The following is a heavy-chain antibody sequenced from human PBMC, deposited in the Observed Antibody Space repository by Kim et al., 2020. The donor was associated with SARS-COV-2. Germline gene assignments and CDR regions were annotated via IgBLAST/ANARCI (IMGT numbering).Heavy chain of an antibody. Sequence: TNYNPPLKSRVTISLDTSKNQFSLKLSSVTTADTAVYYCARLSAGLWDFDFWGQGTLVTVSS. CDR2: T. V-gene: IGHV4-59*01. CDR3: ARLSAGLWDFDF. J-gene: IGHJ4*02. D-gene: IGHD3-16*02.